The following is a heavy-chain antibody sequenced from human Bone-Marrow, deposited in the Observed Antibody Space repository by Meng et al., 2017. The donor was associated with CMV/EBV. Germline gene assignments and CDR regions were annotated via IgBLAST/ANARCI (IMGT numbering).Heavy chain of an antibody. D-gene: IGHD3/OR15-3a*01. Sequence: ASVKFSCKASGYTFTGYNIHWVRQAPGQGLDWMGWINPHSGDTKYAEKFQGRVTLTRDTSISTAYLELSRLTSDDTAVFFCARLFHTTLGTNYYYGMDVWGQGTTVTVAS. J-gene: IGHJ6*02. CDR1: GYTFTGYN. V-gene: IGHV1-2*02. CDR3: ARLFHTTLGTNYYYGMDV. CDR2: INPHSGDT.